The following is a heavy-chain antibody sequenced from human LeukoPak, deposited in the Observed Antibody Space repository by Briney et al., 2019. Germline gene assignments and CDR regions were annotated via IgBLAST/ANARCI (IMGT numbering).Heavy chain of an antibody. V-gene: IGHV1-18*01. CDR3: ARDRGAGNYYGSGSMDV. J-gene: IGHJ6*03. Sequence: ASVKVSCKASGYTFTSYGISWVRQAPGQGLEWMGWISAYNGNTNYAQKLQGRVTITADESTSTAYMELSSLRSEDTAVYYCARDRGAGNYYGSGSMDVWGKGTTVTISS. D-gene: IGHD3-10*01. CDR1: GYTFTSYG. CDR2: ISAYNGNT.